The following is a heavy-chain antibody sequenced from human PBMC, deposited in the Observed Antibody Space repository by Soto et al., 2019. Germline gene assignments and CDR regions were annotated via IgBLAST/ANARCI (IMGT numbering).Heavy chain of an antibody. CDR1: GDSINSDNYY. D-gene: IGHD3-9*01. Sequence: QLQLQESGPGLVKPSETLSLTCSVSGDSINSDNYYCGWLRHPPGKGLEWIGSIYFRGNTYYNPSLQTRVTISLDKSKSQFSLKLNSVTAADSAVYFCAGLEGLATISYYFDFWGQGALVTVSS. V-gene: IGHV4-39*01. CDR2: IYFRGNT. CDR3: AGLEGLATISYYFDF. J-gene: IGHJ4*02.